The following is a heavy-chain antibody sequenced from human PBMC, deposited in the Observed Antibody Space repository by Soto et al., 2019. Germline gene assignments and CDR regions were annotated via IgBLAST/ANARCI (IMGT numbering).Heavy chain of an antibody. J-gene: IGHJ4*02. CDR3: ARAPMHYDILTGSYYFDY. Sequence: ASVKVSCKASGYTFTSYGISWVRQAPGQGLEWMGWISAYNGNTNYAQKLQGRVTMTTDTSTSTAYMELRSLRSDDTAVYYCARAPMHYDILTGSYYFDYWGQGTLVTVSS. CDR2: ISAYNGNT. V-gene: IGHV1-18*01. CDR1: GYTFTSYG. D-gene: IGHD3-9*01.